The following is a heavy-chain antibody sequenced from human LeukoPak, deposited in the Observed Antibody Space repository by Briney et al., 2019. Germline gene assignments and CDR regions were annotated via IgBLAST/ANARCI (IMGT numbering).Heavy chain of an antibody. CDR3: ARVSRSGWDAFDI. J-gene: IGHJ3*02. Sequence: GGSLRLSCAAAGFTFSSYWMHWVHQAPGKGLVWVSRINGDESNTRYADSVKGRFTISRDNAKNTLYLQMNSLRAEDTAVYYCARVSRSGWDAFDIWGQGTMVTVSS. CDR2: INGDESNT. D-gene: IGHD6-19*01. CDR1: GFTFSSYW. V-gene: IGHV3-74*01.